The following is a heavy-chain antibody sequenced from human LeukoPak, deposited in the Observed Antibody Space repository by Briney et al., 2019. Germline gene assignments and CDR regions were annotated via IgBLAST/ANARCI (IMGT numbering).Heavy chain of an antibody. CDR2: IYDSGSP. CDR1: GGSISSYY. V-gene: IGHV4-59*01. J-gene: IGHJ5*02. Sequence: SETLSLTCTVSGGSISSYYWSWIRQPPGKGLEWIGYIYDSGSPNHNPSLKSRVTISLDTSKNQFSLMLNSVTPADTAVYFCARDGGRRGWFDPWGQGTLVTVSS. CDR3: ARDGGRRGWFDP.